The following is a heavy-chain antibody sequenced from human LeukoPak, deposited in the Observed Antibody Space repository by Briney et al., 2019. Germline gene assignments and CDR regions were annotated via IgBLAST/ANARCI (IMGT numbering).Heavy chain of an antibody. Sequence: GGSLRLSCAASGFTSSDYYMSWIRQAPGKGLEWVSHISSSGSSENYADSVKGRFTISRDNAKSSLYLQMNSLRAEDTAVYYCARVTKEGIAVAPDYWGQGTLVTVSS. V-gene: IGHV3-11*01. CDR1: GFTSSDYY. CDR2: ISSSGSSE. CDR3: ARVTKEGIAVAPDY. D-gene: IGHD6-19*01. J-gene: IGHJ4*02.